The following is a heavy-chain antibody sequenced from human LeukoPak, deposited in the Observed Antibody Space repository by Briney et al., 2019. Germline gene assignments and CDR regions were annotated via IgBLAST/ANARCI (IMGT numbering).Heavy chain of an antibody. Sequence: ASVKVSCKASGYTFTGYYMHWVRQAPGQGLEWMGWINPNSGGTNYAQKFQGRVTMTRDTSIGTAYMELSRLRSDDTAVYYCARVGYSGYDYAFDIWGQGTMVTVSS. D-gene: IGHD5-12*01. V-gene: IGHV1-2*02. CDR3: ARVGYSGYDYAFDI. J-gene: IGHJ3*02. CDR2: INPNSGGT. CDR1: GYTFTGYY.